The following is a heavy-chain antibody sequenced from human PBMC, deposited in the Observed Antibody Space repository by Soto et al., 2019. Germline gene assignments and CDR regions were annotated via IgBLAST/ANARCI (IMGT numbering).Heavy chain of an antibody. CDR3: ARGELELRYYYYGMDV. CDR1: GFTFSSYA. D-gene: IGHD1-7*01. V-gene: IGHV3-30-3*01. J-gene: IGHJ6*01. CDR2: ISYDGSNK. Sequence: QVQLVESGGGVVQPGRSLRLSCAASGFTFSSYAMHWVRQAPGKGLEWVAVISYDGSNKYYADSVKGRFTISRDNSKNTLYLQMNSLRAEDTAVYYCARGELELRYYYYGMDVW.